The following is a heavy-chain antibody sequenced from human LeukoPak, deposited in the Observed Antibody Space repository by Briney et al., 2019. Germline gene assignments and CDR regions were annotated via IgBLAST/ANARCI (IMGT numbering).Heavy chain of an antibody. D-gene: IGHD2-2*01. Sequence: GGSLRLSCAASGFTFSSYSMNWVRQAPGKGLKWVSYISSSSSTIYYADSVKGRFTISRDNAKNSLYLQMNSLRAEDTAVYYCASLGDIVVVPAANDIWGQGTMVTVSS. CDR1: GFTFSSYS. J-gene: IGHJ3*02. CDR2: ISSSSSTI. CDR3: ASLGDIVVVPAANDI. V-gene: IGHV3-48*01.